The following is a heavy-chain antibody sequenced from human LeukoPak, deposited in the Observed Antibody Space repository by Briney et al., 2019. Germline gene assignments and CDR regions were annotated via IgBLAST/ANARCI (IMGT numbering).Heavy chain of an antibody. J-gene: IGHJ4*02. CDR2: IYYSGST. D-gene: IGHD3-22*01. CDR3: ARGDSSGYYELLDY. Sequence: SETLSLTCTVSGGSISSGDYYWSWIRQPPGTGLEWIGYIYYSGSTYYNPSLKSRVTISVDTSKNQFSLKLSSVTAADTAVYYCARGDSSGYYELLDYWGQGTLVTVSS. CDR1: GGSISSGDYY. V-gene: IGHV4-30-4*08.